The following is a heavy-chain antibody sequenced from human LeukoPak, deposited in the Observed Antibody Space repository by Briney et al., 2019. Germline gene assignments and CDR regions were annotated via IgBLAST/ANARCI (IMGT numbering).Heavy chain of an antibody. Sequence: GGSLRLSCAASGFTFSNYGMLWVRQAPGKGLEWVAFIRYDGSNKYYVASVKGRFTISRDNSKNTLYLQVNSLRAEDTAAYYCAKEIDTSGYSPFDYWGQGTLVTVSS. CDR1: GFTFSNYG. CDR3: AKEIDTSGYSPFDY. J-gene: IGHJ4*02. CDR2: IRYDGSNK. D-gene: IGHD3-22*01. V-gene: IGHV3-30*02.